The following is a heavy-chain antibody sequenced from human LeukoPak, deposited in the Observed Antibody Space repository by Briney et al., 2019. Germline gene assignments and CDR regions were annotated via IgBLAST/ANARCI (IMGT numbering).Heavy chain of an antibody. D-gene: IGHD5-18*01. J-gene: IGHJ4*02. V-gene: IGHV4-39*01. CDR1: GGSISSRPYC. CDR2: FFYSGST. CDR3: ARQSGYSYGYVDY. Sequence: SETLSLTCTVSGGSISSRPYCWGWIRQPPGKGLEWLGSFFYSGSTNYKPSLKSRVTISVDTSKDQFSLKLSSVTAADTAVYYCARQSGYSYGYVDYWGQGTLVTVSS.